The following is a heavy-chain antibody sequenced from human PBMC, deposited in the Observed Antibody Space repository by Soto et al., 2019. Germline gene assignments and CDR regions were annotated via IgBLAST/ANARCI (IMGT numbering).Heavy chain of an antibody. CDR2: IYPGDSDT. CDR1: GYSFTSYW. Sequence: GESLKISCKGSGYSFTSYWIGWVRQMTGKGLEWMGIIYPGDSDTRYSPSFQGQVTILADKSISTAYLQWSSLKASDTAMYYCARTSAAGKNYYAMDVWGQGTTVTVSS. V-gene: IGHV5-51*01. J-gene: IGHJ6*02. D-gene: IGHD6-13*01. CDR3: ARTSAAGKNYYAMDV.